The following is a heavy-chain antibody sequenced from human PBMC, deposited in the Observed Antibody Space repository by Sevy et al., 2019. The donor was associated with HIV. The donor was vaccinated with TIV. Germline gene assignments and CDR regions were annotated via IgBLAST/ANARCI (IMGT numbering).Heavy chain of an antibody. D-gene: IGHD6-13*01. V-gene: IGHV3-21*01. Sequence: GGSLRLSCAASGFTFSSYSMNWVRQAPGKGLEWVSSISSSSSYIYYADSVKGRFTISRDNAKNSLYLQMNSLRAEDTVVYYCAEVAADGSRGDRPQAFDNWGQGTMVTVSS. J-gene: IGHJ3*02. CDR3: AEVAADGSRGDRPQAFDN. CDR1: GFTFSSYS. CDR2: ISSSSSYI.